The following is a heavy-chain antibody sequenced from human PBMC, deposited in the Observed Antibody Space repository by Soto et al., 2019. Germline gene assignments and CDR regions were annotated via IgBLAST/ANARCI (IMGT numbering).Heavy chain of an antibody. Sequence: QVQLVQSGAEVKKPGSSVKVSCKASGGTFSSYAISWVRQAPGQGLEWMGGIIPIFGTANYAQKFQGRVTNTADESTSTDYMELSSLRSEDTAVYYCARVGVRGYYYYGMDVWGQGTTVTVSS. D-gene: IGHD3-10*01. CDR3: ARVGVRGYYYYGMDV. CDR2: IIPIFGTA. V-gene: IGHV1-69*01. CDR1: GGTFSSYA. J-gene: IGHJ6*02.